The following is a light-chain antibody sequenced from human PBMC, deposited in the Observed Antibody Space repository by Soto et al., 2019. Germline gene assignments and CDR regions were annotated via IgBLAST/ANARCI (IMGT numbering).Light chain of an antibody. V-gene: IGLV2-14*01. CDR1: STDVGGYKY. J-gene: IGLJ2*01. CDR2: EVS. Sequence: QSALTQPASVSGSPGQSIAISCTGTSTDVGGYKYVSWYQQHPGKAPKLMIYEVSNRPSGVSDRFSGAKSGNTASLTISGLQAEDEADYYCQSYDSSLIGLIFGLGTKLTVL. CDR3: QSYDSSLIGLI.